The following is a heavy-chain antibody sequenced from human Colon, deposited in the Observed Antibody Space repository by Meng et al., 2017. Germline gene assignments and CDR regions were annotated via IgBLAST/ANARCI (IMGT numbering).Heavy chain of an antibody. CDR2: IYPDDSQT. D-gene: IGHD2-21*01. V-gene: IGHV5-51*01. Sequence: GGSLRLSCKGSGYDFFGYWIAWVRQMPGKGLDWMGIIYPDDSQTRYSLSFQGLVTLSADKSINTAYLQWSSLKASDTAVYYCARFGGASFSKYYFDFWGQGTQVTVSS. CDR3: ARFGGASFSKYYFDF. J-gene: IGHJ4*02. CDR1: GYDFFGYW.